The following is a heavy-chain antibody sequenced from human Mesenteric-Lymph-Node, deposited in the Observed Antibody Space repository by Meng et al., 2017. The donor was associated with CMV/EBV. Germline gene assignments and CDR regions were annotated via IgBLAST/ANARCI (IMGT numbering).Heavy chain of an antibody. J-gene: IGHJ4*02. CDR1: GVSVRNSSC. Sequence: VCGVSVRNSSCWGWVRQPPGRGLEWIGEIYHSGSTNYNPSLKSRVSMLVDKSKNQFSLSLRSVTAADTAVYFCARLSIEVAGTGFDSWGQGTLVTVSS. D-gene: IGHD6-13*01. CDR3: ARLSIEVAGTGFDS. CDR2: IYHSGST. V-gene: IGHV4-4*01.